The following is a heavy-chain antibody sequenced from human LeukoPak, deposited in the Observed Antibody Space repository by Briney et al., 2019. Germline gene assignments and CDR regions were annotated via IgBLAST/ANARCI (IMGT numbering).Heavy chain of an antibody. D-gene: IGHD2/OR15-2a*01. V-gene: IGHV3-23*01. Sequence: PGGSLRLSCAASGFTFSSYAMSWVRQAPGKGLEWVSAISGSGGSTYYADSVKGRFTISRDISKNTLYLQMNSLRPEDTAVYYCAKTRDNSRISETDSWGQGTLLTVSS. CDR3: AKTRDNSRISETDS. CDR2: ISGSGGST. J-gene: IGHJ4*02. CDR1: GFTFSSYA.